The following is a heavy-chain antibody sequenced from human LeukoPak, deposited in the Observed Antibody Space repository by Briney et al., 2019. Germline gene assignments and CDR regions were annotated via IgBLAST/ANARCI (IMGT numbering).Heavy chain of an antibody. CDR2: IRSKAYGGTT. D-gene: IGHD6-6*01. V-gene: IGHV3-49*04. CDR1: GFTFGDYA. CDR3: TRYHKKYSTSSD. Sequence: GGSLRLSCTASGFTFGDYAMSWARQAPGKGLEWVGFIRSKAYGGTTEYAASVKGRFTISRDDSKSIAYLQMNSLKTEDTAVYYCTRYHKKYSTSSDWGQGTLVTVSS. J-gene: IGHJ4*02.